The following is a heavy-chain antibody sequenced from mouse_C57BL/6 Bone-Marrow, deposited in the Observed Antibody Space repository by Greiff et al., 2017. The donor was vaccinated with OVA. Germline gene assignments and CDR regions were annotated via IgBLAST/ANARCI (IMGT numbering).Heavy chain of an antibody. CDR3: ARDDYDEDYAMDY. V-gene: IGHV7-1*01. D-gene: IGHD2-4*01. CDR1: GFTFSDFY. Sequence: EVKLVESGGGLVQSGRSLRLSCATSGFTFSDFYMEWVRQAPGKGLEWIAASRNKANDYTTEYSASVKGRFIVSRDTSQSILYLQMNALRAEDTAIYYCARDDYDEDYAMDYWGQGTSVTVSS. J-gene: IGHJ4*01. CDR2: SRNKANDYTT.